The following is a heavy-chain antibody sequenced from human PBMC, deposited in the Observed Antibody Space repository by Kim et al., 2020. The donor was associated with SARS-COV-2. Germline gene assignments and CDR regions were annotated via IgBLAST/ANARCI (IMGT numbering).Heavy chain of an antibody. CDR2: ISSTSAYI. D-gene: IGHD2-2*01. CDR3: ARNLVPTTKTYGMDV. Sequence: GGSLRLSCAASGFTFSTYSMNWVRQAPGKGLEWVSSISSTSAYIYYADSVKGRFTISRDNAKDSLYLQMNSLRAEDTAVYYCARNLVPTTKTYGMDVWGQGTTDTVSS. CDR1: GFTFSTYS. J-gene: IGHJ6*02. V-gene: IGHV3-21*01.